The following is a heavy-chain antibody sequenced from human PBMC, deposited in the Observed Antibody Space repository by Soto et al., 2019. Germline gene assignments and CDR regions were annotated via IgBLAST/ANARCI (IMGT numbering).Heavy chain of an antibody. CDR1: GYTFTSYV. Sequence: QVQLVQSGAEVKKPGASVKVSCKASGYTFTSYVMHWVRQAPGQRLEWMGWINAGNGNTKYSQKFQGRVTITRDTAASTAYIELSSLRSEDTAVYYCAREKYDFWSAIGPWGQGTRVTVSS. CDR2: INAGNGNT. V-gene: IGHV1-3*01. J-gene: IGHJ5*02. D-gene: IGHD3-3*01. CDR3: AREKYDFWSAIGP.